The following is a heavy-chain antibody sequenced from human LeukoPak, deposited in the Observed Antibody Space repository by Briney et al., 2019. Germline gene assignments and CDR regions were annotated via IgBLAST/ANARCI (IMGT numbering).Heavy chain of an antibody. CDR2: INPNSGGT. J-gene: IGHJ4*02. D-gene: IGHD3-10*01. V-gene: IGHV1-2*02. Sequence: ASVKVSCKASGYTFTGYYMHWVRQAPGQGLEWMGWINPNSGGTNYAQKFQGRVTMTRDTSISTAYMELSRLRSDDTAVYYCAKEPGSGSYYTHFDYWGQGTLVTVSS. CDR1: GYTFTGYY. CDR3: AKEPGSGSYYTHFDY.